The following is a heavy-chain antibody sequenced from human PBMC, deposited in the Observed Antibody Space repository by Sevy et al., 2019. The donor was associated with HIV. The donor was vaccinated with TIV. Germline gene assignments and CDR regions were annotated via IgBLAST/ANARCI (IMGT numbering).Heavy chain of an antibody. Sequence: SETLSLTCTVSGGSVSSSYWSWIRQPPGKGLEWIGYLDYSGGNNYNPSLKSRVTISVDTSKDQFSLKVYSVTAADTAVYYCARLRALAGTKDFDFWGQGTLVTVSS. CDR1: GGSVSSSY. J-gene: IGHJ4*02. CDR2: LDYSGGN. CDR3: ARLRALAGTKDFDF. V-gene: IGHV4-59*02. D-gene: IGHD6-19*01.